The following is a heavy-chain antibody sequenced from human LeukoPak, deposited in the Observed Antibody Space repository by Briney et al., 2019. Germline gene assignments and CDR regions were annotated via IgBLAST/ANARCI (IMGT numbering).Heavy chain of an antibody. J-gene: IGHJ3*02. CDR2: IYHSGST. CDR1: GYSISSGYY. D-gene: IGHD2-8*01. V-gene: IGHV4-38-2*02. CDR3: AIPLMARSAFDI. Sequence: SETLSLTCTVSGYSISSGYYWGWIRQPPGKGLEWIGSIYHSGSTYYNPSLKSRVTISVDTSKNQFSLKLSSVTAADTAVYYCAIPLMARSAFDIWGQGTMVTVSS.